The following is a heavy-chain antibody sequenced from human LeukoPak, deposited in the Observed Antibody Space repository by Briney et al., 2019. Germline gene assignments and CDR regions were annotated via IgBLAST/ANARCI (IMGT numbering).Heavy chain of an antibody. Sequence: ASETLSLTCAVYGGSFSGYYWSWIRQPPGKGLEWIGEINHSGSTNYNPSLKSRVTISVDTSKNQFSLKLSSVTAADTAVYYCARVAAETVRVPRGWLDPWGQGTLVTVSS. CDR1: GGSFSGYY. CDR3: ARVAAETVRVPRGWLDP. D-gene: IGHD6-13*01. V-gene: IGHV4-34*01. CDR2: INHSGST. J-gene: IGHJ5*02.